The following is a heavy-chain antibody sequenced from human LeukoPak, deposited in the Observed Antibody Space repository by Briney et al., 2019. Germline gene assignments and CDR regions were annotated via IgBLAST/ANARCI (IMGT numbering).Heavy chain of an antibody. CDR3: ARDLSDPYSSSGQPTDY. CDR2: IYYSGST. D-gene: IGHD6-13*01. J-gene: IGHJ4*02. V-gene: IGHV4-39*07. CDR1: GGSISSSSYY. Sequence: SETLSLTCTVSGGSISSSSYYWGWIRQPPGKGLEWIGSIYYSGSTYYNPSLKSRVTISVDTSKNQFSLKLSSATAADTAVYYCARDLSDPYSSSGQPTDYWGQGTLVTVSS.